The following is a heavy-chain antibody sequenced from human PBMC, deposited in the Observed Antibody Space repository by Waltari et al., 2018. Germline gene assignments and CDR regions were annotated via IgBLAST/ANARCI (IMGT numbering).Heavy chain of an antibody. CDR3: ATWFVVTTVTSSDSFDY. D-gene: IGHD4-17*01. V-gene: IGHV1-69-2*01. Sequence: EVQLVQSGAEVKKPGATVKISCKVSGYTFTDYYMDWVQQAPGKGIEWMGLVDPEDGETIYAEKFQGRVTITADTSTDTAYMELSSLRSEDTAVYYCATWFVVTTVTSSDSFDYWGQGTLVTVSS. J-gene: IGHJ4*02. CDR2: VDPEDGET. CDR1: GYTFTDYY.